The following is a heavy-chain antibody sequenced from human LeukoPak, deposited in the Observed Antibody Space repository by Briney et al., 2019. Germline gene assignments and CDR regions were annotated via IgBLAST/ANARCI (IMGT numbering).Heavy chain of an antibody. V-gene: IGHV4-34*01. Sequence: SETLSLTCAVYGGSFSGYYWSWIRQPPGKGLEWIGEINHSGSTNYNPSLKSRVTISVDTSKNQFSLKLSSVTAADTAVYYCAGLYYDILTGYYKGNYWGQGTLVTVSS. CDR3: AGLYYDILTGYYKGNY. CDR2: INHSGST. J-gene: IGHJ4*02. D-gene: IGHD3-9*01. CDR1: GGSFSGYY.